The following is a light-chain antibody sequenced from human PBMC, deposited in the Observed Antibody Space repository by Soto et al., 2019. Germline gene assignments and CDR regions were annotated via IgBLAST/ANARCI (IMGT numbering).Light chain of an antibody. J-gene: IGKJ4*01. CDR3: QHYVSSPLT. Sequence: DIALTQSPGTLSLSPGERATLSCRASQTIGSRYLAWYQQKPGQRPRLLIYGASSRATGIPDRFSGSGSGKDFTLTISRLQPEDFAVYYCQHYVSSPLTFGGGTKVEI. CDR2: GAS. CDR1: QTIGSRY. V-gene: IGKV3-20*01.